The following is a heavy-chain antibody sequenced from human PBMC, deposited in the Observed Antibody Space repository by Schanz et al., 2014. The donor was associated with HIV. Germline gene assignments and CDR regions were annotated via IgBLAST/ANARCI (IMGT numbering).Heavy chain of an antibody. CDR3: AKILGVVTGEYWYFDL. CDR1: GFTFSSYA. J-gene: IGHJ2*01. CDR2: ISGSGSGRST. Sequence: EVQLLESGGGLVQPGGSLRLSCAASGFTFSSYAMTWVRQAPGKGLEWVSTISGSGSGRSTDYADSVKGRFTISRDNSKNTLYLQMNSLRAEDTAVYYCAKILGVVTGEYWYFDLWGRGTLVTVSS. D-gene: IGHD2-15*01. V-gene: IGHV3-23*01.